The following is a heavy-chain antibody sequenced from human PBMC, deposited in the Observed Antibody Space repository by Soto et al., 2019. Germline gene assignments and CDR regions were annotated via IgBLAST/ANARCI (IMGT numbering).Heavy chain of an antibody. CDR2: IIPLFETP. CDR1: GYTFTSYG. D-gene: IGHD6-6*01. J-gene: IGHJ6*02. Sequence: SVKVSCKASGYTFTSYGISWVRQAPGQGVEWMGGIIPLFETPDYAQKFQGRVTITADESTSTVFMELRSLRSEDTAVYYCARGRGGRIDYSTSSHYYYYGMDVWGQGTTVTVSS. V-gene: IGHV1-69*13. CDR3: ARGRGGRIDYSTSSHYYYYGMDV.